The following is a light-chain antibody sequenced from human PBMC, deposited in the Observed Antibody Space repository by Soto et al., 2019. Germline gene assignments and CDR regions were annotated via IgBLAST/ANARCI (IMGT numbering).Light chain of an antibody. J-gene: IGKJ2*01. V-gene: IGKV3-11*01. CDR1: QIVSSY. CDR2: DAS. Sequence: EIVLTQSPATLSLSPGERATLSCRASQIVSSYFAWYQQKPGQAPRLLVDDASNRATGIPARFSGSGSGTDFSFTISSLEPEDFAVYDCQQRSNWHPMVYSCGQGTKLEIK. CDR3: QQRSNWHPMVYS.